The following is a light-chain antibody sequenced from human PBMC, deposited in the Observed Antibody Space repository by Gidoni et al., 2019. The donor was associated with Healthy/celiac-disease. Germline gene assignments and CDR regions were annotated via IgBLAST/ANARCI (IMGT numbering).Light chain of an antibody. CDR3: LQHNSYPLT. CDR2: AAS. V-gene: IGKV1-17*01. J-gene: IGKJ4*01. CDR1: QGISND. Sequence: DIQMTHSPSSLSASLGARVTITCRASQGISNDLGWYQQKPGKAPKRLIYAASSLQSGVPSRFSGSGSGTEFTLTISSLQPEDFATYYCLQHNSYPLTFGGGTKVEIK.